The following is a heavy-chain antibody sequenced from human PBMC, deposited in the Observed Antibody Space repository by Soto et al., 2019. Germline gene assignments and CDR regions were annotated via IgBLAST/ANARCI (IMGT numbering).Heavy chain of an antibody. D-gene: IGHD2-15*01. V-gene: IGHV1-46*01. CDR3: ASEKGGFDI. CDR2: IAPTVGST. CDR1: GNIFTSHY. J-gene: IGHJ3*02. Sequence: ASVKVSCKASGNIFTSHYMHWIRQAPGQGLEWMGFIAPTVGSTTYAQKFQGRFTMTRDTPSTSVYMELSSLVSEDTAMYYCASEKGGFDIWGQGTVVTGSS.